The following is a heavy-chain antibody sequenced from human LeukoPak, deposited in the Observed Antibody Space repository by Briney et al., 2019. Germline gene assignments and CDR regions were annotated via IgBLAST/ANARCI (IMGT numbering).Heavy chain of an antibody. V-gene: IGHV4-59*08. Sequence: SETLSLTCTVSGGSISSYYWSWIRQPPGKGLEWIGYIYYSGTTNYNPSLKSRVTILVDTSKNQFSLKLSSVTAADTAVYYCAGHSTAGHSYGLFDYWGQGTLVTVYS. CDR2: IYYSGTT. CDR3: AGHSTAGHSYGLFDY. D-gene: IGHD5-18*01. J-gene: IGHJ4*02. CDR1: GGSISSYY.